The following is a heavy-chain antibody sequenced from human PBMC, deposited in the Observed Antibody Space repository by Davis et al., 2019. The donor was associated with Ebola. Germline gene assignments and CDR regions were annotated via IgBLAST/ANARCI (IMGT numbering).Heavy chain of an antibody. CDR1: GGSVSSGGYY. D-gene: IGHD1-26*01. J-gene: IGHJ4*02. Sequence: SETLSLTCTVSGGSVSSGGYYWNWIRQPPGKGLEWIGYIYYSGSTNYNPSLKSRATISVDTSKKQFSLKLSSVTAADTAVYYCAREEIVAAGALDYWGQGTLVTVSS. CDR3: AREEIVAAGALDY. V-gene: IGHV4-61*08. CDR2: IYYSGST.